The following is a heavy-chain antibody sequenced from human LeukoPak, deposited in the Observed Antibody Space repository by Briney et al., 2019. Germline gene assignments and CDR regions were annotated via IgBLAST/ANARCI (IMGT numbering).Heavy chain of an antibody. D-gene: IGHD6-19*01. CDR2: IYYSGST. J-gene: IGHJ4*02. CDR1: GGSISSYY. V-gene: IGHV4-59*01. Sequence: SETLSLTCTVSGGSISSYYWSWIRQPPGKGLEWIGYIYYSGSTNYNPSLKSRVTISVDTSKNQLSLKLSSVTAADTAVYYCARDSVGIAVAGPYFDYWGQGTLVTVSS. CDR3: ARDSVGIAVAGPYFDY.